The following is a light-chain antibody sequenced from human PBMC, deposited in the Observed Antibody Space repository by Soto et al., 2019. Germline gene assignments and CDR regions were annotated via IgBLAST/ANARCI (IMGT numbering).Light chain of an antibody. CDR2: EGT. V-gene: IGLV2-23*03. Sequence: QSVLTQPASVSGSPGQSISISCTGTSSDVVTYNPVSWYQQHPGKAPIVLIYEGTKRPSGVSNRFSGSKSGNTAALTISRLQTEDEADYYCYSFAGSTTFSYVFGPGTKVTVL. CDR1: SSDVVTYNP. CDR3: YSFAGSTTFSYV. J-gene: IGLJ1*01.